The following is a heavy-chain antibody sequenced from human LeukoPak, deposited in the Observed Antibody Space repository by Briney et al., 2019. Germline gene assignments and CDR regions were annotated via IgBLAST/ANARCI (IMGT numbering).Heavy chain of an antibody. V-gene: IGHV3-11*01. CDR1: GFTFSGYY. CDR2: ISSTGSVI. CDR3: ARDADGMDV. J-gene: IGHJ6*02. Sequence: GGSLRLSCVASGFTFSGYYMAWIRQAPGKGLEWLSYISSTGSVIKYAESVKGRFTISRNNAKSSLFLQMHSLRAEDTAVYYCARDADGMDVWGQGTTVVVSS.